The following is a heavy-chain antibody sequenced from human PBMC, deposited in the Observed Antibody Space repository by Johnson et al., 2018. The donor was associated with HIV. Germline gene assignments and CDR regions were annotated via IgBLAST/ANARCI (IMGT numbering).Heavy chain of an antibody. CDR2: ISSIGTTM. J-gene: IGHJ3*02. CDR3: AREKLGSTEYDAFEI. V-gene: IGHV3-48*04. CDR1: GFTFSTYT. D-gene: IGHD4-17*01. Sequence: VQLVESGGGVVQPGRSLRLFCAVSGFTFSTYTMHWIRQAPGKGLEWVSSISSIGTTMYYADSVKGRFTISRNNVRNSLYLQMSSLRAADTAVYYCAREKLGSTEYDAFEIWGQGTMVTVSS.